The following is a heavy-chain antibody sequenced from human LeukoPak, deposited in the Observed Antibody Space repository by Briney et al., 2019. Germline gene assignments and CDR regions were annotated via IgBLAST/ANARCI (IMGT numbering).Heavy chain of an antibody. J-gene: IGHJ4*02. D-gene: IGHD4-23*01. V-gene: IGHV4-61*02. CDR3: ARHGGHFDR. CDR2: IYTSGST. Sequence: SQTLSLTCTVSGGSISSGSYYWSWIRQPAGKGLEWIGRIYTSGSTNYNPSLKSRVTISVDTSKNQFSLRLTSVTAADTAVYFCARHGGHFDRWGQGTLVTVSS. CDR1: GGSISSGSYY.